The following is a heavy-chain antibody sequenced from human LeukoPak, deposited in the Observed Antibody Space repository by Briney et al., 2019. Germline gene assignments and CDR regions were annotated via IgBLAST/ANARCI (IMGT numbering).Heavy chain of an antibody. D-gene: IGHD2-15*01. Sequence: GESLKILCRGSGYRFTSYWIGWVRQMPGKGLEWMGIIYPCDSYTRYSPSFQGSVTISADKSISTAYLQWSSLKASDTAMYYCARSLGYCSGGSCYYFDNWGQGTLVTVSS. CDR2: IYPCDSYT. V-gene: IGHV5-51*01. J-gene: IGHJ4*02. CDR3: ARSLGYCSGGSCYYFDN. CDR1: GYRFTSYW.